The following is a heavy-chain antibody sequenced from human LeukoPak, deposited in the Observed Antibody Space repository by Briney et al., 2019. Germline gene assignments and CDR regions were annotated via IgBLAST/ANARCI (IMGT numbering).Heavy chain of an antibody. CDR2: MYLGDSDT. D-gene: IGHD2-8*01. V-gene: IGHV5-51*01. Sequence: GESLKISCQGSGYSFTNYWIGWVRQMPGKGLEWMGSMYLGDSDTRYSPSFQGQVTISADKSISTAYLQWSSLKASDTAMYYCARSVRNANRYFDYWGQGTLVTVSS. CDR3: ARSVRNANRYFDY. J-gene: IGHJ4*02. CDR1: GYSFTNYW.